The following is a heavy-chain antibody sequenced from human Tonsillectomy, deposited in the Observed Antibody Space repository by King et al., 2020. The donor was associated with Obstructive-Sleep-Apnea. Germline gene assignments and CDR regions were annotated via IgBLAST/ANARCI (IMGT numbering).Heavy chain of an antibody. CDR3: ARDFYDYVWGTYHIDY. D-gene: IGHD3-16*02. V-gene: IGHV4-30-4*01. CDR1: GGSISSGDYY. CDR2: IYYSGST. Sequence: GQLQESGPGLVKPSQTLSLTCPVSGGSISSGDYYWSWIRQPPGEALGWIGYIYYSGSTHYNPSLKSRVTLSLDTSKNQFSLKLSSVTAADTAVYYCARDFYDYVWGTYHIDYWGQGTLVTVSS. J-gene: IGHJ4*02.